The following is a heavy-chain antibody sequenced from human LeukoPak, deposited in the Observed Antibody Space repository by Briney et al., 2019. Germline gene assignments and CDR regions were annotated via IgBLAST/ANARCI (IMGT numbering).Heavy chain of an antibody. Sequence: SETLSLTCTVSGGSISSSSYYWGWIRQPPGKGLEWIGSIYYSGSTYYNPSLKSRVTISVDTSKNQFSLKLSSVTAADTAVYYCARGGTAMVPLDYWGQGTLVTVSS. J-gene: IGHJ4*02. CDR2: IYYSGST. V-gene: IGHV4-39*07. CDR1: GGSISSSSYY. CDR3: ARGGTAMVPLDY. D-gene: IGHD5-18*01.